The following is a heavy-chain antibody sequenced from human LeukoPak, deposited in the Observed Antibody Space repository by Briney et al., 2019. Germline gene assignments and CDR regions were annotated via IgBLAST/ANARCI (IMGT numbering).Heavy chain of an antibody. D-gene: IGHD3-3*01. J-gene: IGHJ4*02. CDR2: IYYSGST. V-gene: IGHV4-30-4*08. CDR1: GGSISSGDYY. Sequence: SETLSLTCTVSGGSISSGDYYWSWIRQPPGKGLEWIGYIYYSGSTYYNPSLKSRVTISVDTSENQFSLKLSSVTAADTAVYYCVGTTYYDFWSGPSPDYWGQGTLVTVSS. CDR3: VGTTYYDFWSGPSPDY.